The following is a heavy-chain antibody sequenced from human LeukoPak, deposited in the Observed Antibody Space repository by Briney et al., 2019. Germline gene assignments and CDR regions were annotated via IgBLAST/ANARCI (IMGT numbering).Heavy chain of an antibody. CDR1: GFTFSNYA. J-gene: IGHJ4*02. CDR2: ISDSGGST. CDR3: ARSIPGATVDY. D-gene: IGHD1-26*01. V-gene: IGHV3-23*01. Sequence: GGSLRLSCAASGFTFSNYAMSWVRQAPGKGLGWVSSISDSGGSTYYAGSVKGRFTISRENAKNSLYLQMNSLRAGDTAVYYCARSIPGATVDYWGQGTLVTVSS.